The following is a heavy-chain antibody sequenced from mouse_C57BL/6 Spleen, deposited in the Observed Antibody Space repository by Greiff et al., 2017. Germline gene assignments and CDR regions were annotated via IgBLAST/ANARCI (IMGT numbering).Heavy chain of an antibody. CDR1: GYAFSSSW. Sequence: VQRVESGPELVKPGASVKISCKASGYAFSSSWMNWVKQRPGKGLEWIGRIYPGDGDTNYNGKFKGKATLTADKSSSTAYMQLSSLTSEDSAVYFCGRIYGSSYYFDYWGQGTTLTVSS. CDR2: IYPGDGDT. V-gene: IGHV1-82*01. D-gene: IGHD1-1*01. CDR3: GRIYGSSYYFDY. J-gene: IGHJ2*01.